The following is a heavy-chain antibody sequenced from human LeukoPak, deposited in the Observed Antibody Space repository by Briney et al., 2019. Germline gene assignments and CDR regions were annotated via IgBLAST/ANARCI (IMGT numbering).Heavy chain of an antibody. Sequence: GGSLRLSCAASGFPFSSYAMSWVRQAPGKGLEWVLAISGSGGSTYYADSVKGRFTISRDNSKNTLYLQMNSLRAEDTAVYYCAKLWDMECYYGMDVWGKGTTVTVSS. CDR1: GFPFSSYA. J-gene: IGHJ6*04. V-gene: IGHV3-23*01. CDR2: ISGSGGST. D-gene: IGHD3-3*01. CDR3: AKLWDMECYYGMDV.